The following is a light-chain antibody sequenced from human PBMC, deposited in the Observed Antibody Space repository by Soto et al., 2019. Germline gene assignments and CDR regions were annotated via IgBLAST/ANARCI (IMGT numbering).Light chain of an antibody. V-gene: IGLV1-44*01. CDR1: SSNIGSNT. CDR2: NNN. J-gene: IGLJ1*01. Sequence: QSVLTQPPSASGTPGQRVTISCSGSSSNIGSNTVNWYQQLPGTAPNLVIYNNNHRPSGGPDRFSASKSGTSASLAISGLQPEDEADYYCAAWDDSLNGLVFGTGTKVTVL. CDR3: AAWDDSLNGLV.